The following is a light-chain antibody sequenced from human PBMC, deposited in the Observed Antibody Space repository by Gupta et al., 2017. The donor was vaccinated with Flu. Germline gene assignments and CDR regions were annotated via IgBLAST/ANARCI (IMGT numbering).Light chain of an antibody. V-gene: IGKV3-20*01. CDR1: QSVSSSY. Sequence: ERATLSCRARQSVSSSYLAWYQQKPGQAPRLLIYGASSRATGIPDRFSGSGSGTDFTLTISRLEPEDIAVYYCQQYGSSPGTFGQGTKVEIK. CDR2: GAS. CDR3: QQYGSSPGT. J-gene: IGKJ1*01.